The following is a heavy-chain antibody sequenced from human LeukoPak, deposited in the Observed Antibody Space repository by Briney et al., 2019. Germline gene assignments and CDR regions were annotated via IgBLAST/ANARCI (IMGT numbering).Heavy chain of an antibody. V-gene: IGHV1-69*05. J-gene: IGHJ3*02. D-gene: IGHD4-17*01. Sequence: SVKVSCKASGGTFSSYAISWVRQAPGQGLEWMGRIIPIFGTANYAQKFQGRVTITTDESTSTAYMELSSPRSEDTAVYDCARVGEYGDYVGDDAFDIWGQGTMVTVSS. CDR3: ARVGEYGDYVGDDAFDI. CDR2: IIPIFGTA. CDR1: GGTFSSYA.